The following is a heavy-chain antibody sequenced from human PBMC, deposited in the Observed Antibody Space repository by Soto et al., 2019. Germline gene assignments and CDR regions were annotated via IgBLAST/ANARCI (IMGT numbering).Heavy chain of an antibody. D-gene: IGHD6-13*01. CDR2: ISANGRNI. J-gene: IGHJ4*02. V-gene: IGHV3-23*01. CDR3: AALIVAAGTGY. CDR1: GFTFSTYA. Sequence: GGSLRLSCAASGFTFSTYAMSWVRQAPGKGLEWVSSISANGRNINYADSVKGRFTISRDQSKNTPYLQMNSLRVEDTAIYYCAALIVAAGTGYWGQGTLVTVSS.